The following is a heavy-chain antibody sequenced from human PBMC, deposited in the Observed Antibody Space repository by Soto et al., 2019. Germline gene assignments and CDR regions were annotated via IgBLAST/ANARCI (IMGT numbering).Heavy chain of an antibody. D-gene: IGHD3-16*01. V-gene: IGHV4-34*01. Sequence: NPSETLSLTCAVYGGSFSGYYWSWIRQPPGKGLEWIGEINHSGSTNYNPSLKSRVTISVDTSKNQFSLKLSSVTAADTAVYYCARSRGGRVITFGGVYFDYWGQGTLVTVSS. J-gene: IGHJ4*02. CDR3: ARSRGGRVITFGGVYFDY. CDR2: INHSGST. CDR1: GGSFSGYY.